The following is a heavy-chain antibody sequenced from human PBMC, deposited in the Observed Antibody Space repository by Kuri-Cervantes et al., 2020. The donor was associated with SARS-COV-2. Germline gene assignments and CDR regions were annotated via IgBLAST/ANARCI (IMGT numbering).Heavy chain of an antibody. V-gene: IGHV1-69*13. CDR3: ARDLGITMVRGVNYYYYGMDV. D-gene: IGHD3-10*01. Sequence: SVKVSCKASGGTFSSYAISWVRQAPGQGLEWMGGIIPIFGTASYAQKFQGRVTITADESTSTAYMELSSLRSEGTAVYYCARDLGITMVRGVNYYYYGMDVWGQGTTVTVSS. J-gene: IGHJ6*02. CDR1: GGTFSSYA. CDR2: IIPIFGTA.